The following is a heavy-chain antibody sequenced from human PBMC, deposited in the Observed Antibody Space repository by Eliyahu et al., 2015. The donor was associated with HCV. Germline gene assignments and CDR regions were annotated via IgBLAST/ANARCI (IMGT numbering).Heavy chain of an antibody. CDR3: TTARRSWFGLGGYYFDY. Sequence: ASGFTFSNAWMNWVRQAPGKGLEWVGRIKSKTDGGTTDYAAPRKGRFTISRDDSKNTLYLQMNSLKTEDTAVYYCTTARRSWFGLGGYYFDYWGQGTLVTVSS. D-gene: IGHD3-10*01. J-gene: IGHJ4*02. CDR1: GFTFSNAW. V-gene: IGHV3-15*07. CDR2: IKSKTDGGTT.